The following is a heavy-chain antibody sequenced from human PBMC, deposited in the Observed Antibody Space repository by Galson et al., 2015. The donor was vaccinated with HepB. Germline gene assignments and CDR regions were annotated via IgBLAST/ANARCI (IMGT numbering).Heavy chain of an antibody. Sequence: SLRLSCAASGFTFSSYAMHWVRQAPGKGLEWVAVISYDGSNKYYADSVKGRFTISRDNSKNTLYLQMNSLRAEDTAVYYCAREQLVKYYYYGMDVWGQGTTVTVSS. CDR3: AREQLVKYYYYGMDV. J-gene: IGHJ6*02. CDR1: GFTFSSYA. V-gene: IGHV3-30-3*01. D-gene: IGHD6-6*01. CDR2: ISYDGSNK.